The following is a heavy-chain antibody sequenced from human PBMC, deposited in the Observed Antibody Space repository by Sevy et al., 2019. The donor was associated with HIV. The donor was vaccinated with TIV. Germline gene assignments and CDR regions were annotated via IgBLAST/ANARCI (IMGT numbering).Heavy chain of an antibody. J-gene: IGHJ4*02. Sequence: ASVKVSCKASGCTFTGYYMHWVRQAPGQGLEWMGWINPDSGGPNYAPKFQGRVTLTRDTSIGTAYMELSRLKSDDTAVYYCVRDDRDGYFDYWGQGTLVTVSS. CDR2: INPDSGGP. V-gene: IGHV1-2*02. CDR3: VRDDRDGYFDY. CDR1: GCTFTGYY.